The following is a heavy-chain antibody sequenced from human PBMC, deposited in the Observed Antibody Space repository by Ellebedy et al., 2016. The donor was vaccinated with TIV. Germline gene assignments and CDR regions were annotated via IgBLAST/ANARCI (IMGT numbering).Heavy chain of an antibody. CDR2: ISYDGSNK. CDR1: GFTFSSYA. D-gene: IGHD2-15*01. Sequence: GESPKISCAASGFTFSSYAMHWVRQAPGKGLEWVAVISYDGSNKYYADSVRGRFTISRDNSKNTLYLQMSSLRADDTAFYYCARATDIVVVVAAFDSWGQGTLVTVSS. J-gene: IGHJ4*02. CDR3: ARATDIVVVVAAFDS. V-gene: IGHV3-30-3*01.